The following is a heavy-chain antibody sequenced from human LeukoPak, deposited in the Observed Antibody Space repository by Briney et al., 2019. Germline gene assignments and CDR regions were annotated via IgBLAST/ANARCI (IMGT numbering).Heavy chain of an antibody. V-gene: IGHV5-51*01. CDR2: IYPGDSDT. CDR3: ARRGSSRERWFDP. CDR1: GYSFTNYW. Sequence: GESLKISCKGSGYSFTNYWMGWVRQMPGKGLEWMGIIYPGDSDTRYSPSFQGQVTISADKSISTAFLQWSSLKASDTAMYYCARRGSSRERWFDPWGQGTLVTVSS. J-gene: IGHJ5*02. D-gene: IGHD3-10*01.